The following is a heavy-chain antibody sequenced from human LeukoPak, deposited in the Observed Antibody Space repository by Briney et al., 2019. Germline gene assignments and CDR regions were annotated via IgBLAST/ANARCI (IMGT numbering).Heavy chain of an antibody. CDR1: GFTFSTYA. D-gene: IGHD4-17*01. CDR2: ISYDGSNK. V-gene: IGHV3-30*04. CDR3: ARDPANDYGDYMSPYYFDY. J-gene: IGHJ4*02. Sequence: GGSLRLSCAASGFTFSTYAIHWVRQAPGKGLQWVAVISYDGSNKYYADSVEGRFTISRDNSKNTLYLQMSSLRPEDTAVYYCARDPANDYGDYMSPYYFDYWGQGTLVTVSS.